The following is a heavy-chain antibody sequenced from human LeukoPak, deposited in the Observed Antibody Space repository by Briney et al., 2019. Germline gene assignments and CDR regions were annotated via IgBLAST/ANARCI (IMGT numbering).Heavy chain of an antibody. V-gene: IGHV1-2*02. J-gene: IGHJ5*02. CDR1: GYTFTGYY. CDR2: INPNSGGT. Sequence: ASVNVSCKASGYTFTGYYMHWVRQAPGQGLEWMGWINPNSGGTNYAQKFQGRVTMTRDTSITTVYMEVSWLTSDDTAIYYCARADRLHGGPYLIGPWGQGTLVTVSS. D-gene: IGHD2-21*01. CDR3: ARADRLHGGPYLIGP.